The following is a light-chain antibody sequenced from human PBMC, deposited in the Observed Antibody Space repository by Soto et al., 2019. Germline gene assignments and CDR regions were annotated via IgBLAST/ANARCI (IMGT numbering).Light chain of an antibody. CDR3: QQYNIWPPWT. Sequence: EIVMTQYPATLSVSRGERATLSCRASQSVSSNLAWYQQKPGQAPRLLIYGASTRATGIPARFSGSGSGTEFTLTISSLQSEDFAVYYCQQYNIWPPWTFGQGTKVEIK. CDR2: GAS. CDR1: QSVSSN. J-gene: IGKJ1*01. V-gene: IGKV3-15*01.